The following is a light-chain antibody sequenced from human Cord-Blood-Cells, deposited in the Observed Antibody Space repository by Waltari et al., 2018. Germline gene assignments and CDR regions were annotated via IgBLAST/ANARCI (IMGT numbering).Light chain of an antibody. Sequence: QSALTQPASVSGSPGQSITISCPGTSSDVGSYTLVSWYQQHPGKAPKRMIYEVSKRPSGVSNRFSGSKSGNTASLTISGLQAEDEADYYCCSYAGSSTWVFGGGTKLTVL. V-gene: IGLV2-23*02. CDR3: CSYAGSSTWV. CDR1: SSDVGSYTL. J-gene: IGLJ3*02. CDR2: EVS.